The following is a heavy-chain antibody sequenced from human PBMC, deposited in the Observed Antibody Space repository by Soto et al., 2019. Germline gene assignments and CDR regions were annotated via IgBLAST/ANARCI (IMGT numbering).Heavy chain of an antibody. CDR2: INPDGGST. Sequence: QVQLVQSGAEVKKPGASMKISCKASGYSFIDHYIHWVRQAPGQGLEWMGVINPDGGSTSYAQRCQGRVTVTADTSTSTVYLDLSSLTLDGTAVDYWAIGSRFWNYVGFSEYWGQG. D-gene: IGHD3-16*01. CDR1: GYSFIDHY. V-gene: IGHV1-46*01. CDR3: AIGSRFWNYVGFSEY. J-gene: IGHJ4*02.